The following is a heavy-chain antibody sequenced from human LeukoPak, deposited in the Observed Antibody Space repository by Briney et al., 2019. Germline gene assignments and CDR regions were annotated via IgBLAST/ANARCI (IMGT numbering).Heavy chain of an antibody. CDR3: ARGSMRFGVVPNWFDP. V-gene: IGHV4-34*01. Sequence: SDTLSLTCAVYGEPLRGYYCRWLRQPPGKGLEWIGEINHRGSTNYNPSLKSRVTISVDTFKNQFSLKLSSVTAADTAVYYCARGSMRFGVVPNWFDPWGQGTLVTVSS. CDR2: INHRGST. J-gene: IGHJ5*02. D-gene: IGHD3-3*01. CDR1: GEPLRGYY.